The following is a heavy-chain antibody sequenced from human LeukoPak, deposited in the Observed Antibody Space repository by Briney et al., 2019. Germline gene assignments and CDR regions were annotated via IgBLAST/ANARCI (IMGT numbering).Heavy chain of an antibody. J-gene: IGHJ4*02. CDR1: GFTFSIYS. V-gene: IGHV3-21*01. CDR2: ITGSNYI. Sequence: GGSLRLSCAASGFTFSIYSMNWVRQAPGKGLEWLSSITGSNYIYYADSVKGRFTISRDNVQNSLYLQMNSLRAEDTAMYYCARDRGYFDNWGQGTLVTVSS. CDR3: ARDRGYFDN.